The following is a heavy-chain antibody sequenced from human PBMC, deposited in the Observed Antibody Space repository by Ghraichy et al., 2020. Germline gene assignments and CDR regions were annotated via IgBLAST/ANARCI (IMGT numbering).Heavy chain of an antibody. J-gene: IGHJ6*02. CDR2: ISASGSDT. V-gene: IGHV3-23*01. CDR1: GFTFGSLA. Sequence: GESLNISCAASGFTFGSLAMTWVRQAPGRGLEWVSLISASGSDTFYADSVRGRFTISRDTSRNTLHLQMNSLRFEDTAVYYCAKDVRRGGGGSDVWGQGTTVSVSS. CDR3: AKDVRRGGGGSDV. D-gene: IGHD3-10*01.